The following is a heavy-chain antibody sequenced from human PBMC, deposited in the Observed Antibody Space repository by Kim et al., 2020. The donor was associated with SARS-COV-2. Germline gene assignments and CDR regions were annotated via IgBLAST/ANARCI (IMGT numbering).Heavy chain of an antibody. V-gene: IGHV3-49*03. Sequence: SLRLSCTGSGFTFGDYSVSWFRQAPGKGLEWVGFIRSKPYGGAPEYAASVKDRFTISRADSDSIAYLEMNGLKIEDTAVYYCVRGNEYQLPLDYWGQGTLVTVSS. J-gene: IGHJ4*02. D-gene: IGHD2-2*01. CDR3: VRGNEYQLPLDY. CDR1: GFTFGDYS. CDR2: IRSKPYGGAP.